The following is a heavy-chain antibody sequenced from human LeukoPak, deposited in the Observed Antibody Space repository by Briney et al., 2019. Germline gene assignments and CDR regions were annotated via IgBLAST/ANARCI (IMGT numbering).Heavy chain of an antibody. D-gene: IGHD2-2*01. J-gene: IGHJ5*02. CDR1: GYTFTGYY. Sequence: ASVKVSCKASGYTFTGYYMHRVRQAPGQGLEWMGWINPNSGGTNYAQKFQGRVTMTRDTSISTAYMELSRLRSDDTAVYYCAREPDIVVVPAAAVWFDPWGQGTLVTVSS. CDR3: AREPDIVVVPAAAVWFDP. CDR2: INPNSGGT. V-gene: IGHV1-2*02.